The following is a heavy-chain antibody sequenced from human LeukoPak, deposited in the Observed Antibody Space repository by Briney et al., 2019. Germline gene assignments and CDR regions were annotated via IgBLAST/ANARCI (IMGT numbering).Heavy chain of an antibody. V-gene: IGHV4-31*03. CDR1: GESIKNPDFY. CDR2: AHYTGSA. J-gene: IGHJ1*01. CDR3: AKDLWR. Sequence: SETLSLTCTVSGESIKNPDFYWSWIRLRPGKGLEWIGNAHYTGSAYYNPSLNNRATISVDTSRSQFSLRLTSVSDADTAIYYCAKDLWRWGQGTRVIVSS.